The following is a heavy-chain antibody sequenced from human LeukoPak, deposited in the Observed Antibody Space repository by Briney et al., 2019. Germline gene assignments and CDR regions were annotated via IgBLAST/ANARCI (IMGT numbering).Heavy chain of an antibody. Sequence: GASVKVSCKASGGTFSSYAISWVRQAPGQGLEWMGGIIPIFGTANYAQKFQGRVTITADKSTSTAYMELSSLRSEDTAVYYCARDHRRSVAGKSYFDYWGQGTLVTVSS. CDR3: ARDHRRSVAGKSYFDY. CDR2: IIPIFGTA. J-gene: IGHJ4*02. V-gene: IGHV1-69*06. CDR1: GGTFSSYA. D-gene: IGHD6-19*01.